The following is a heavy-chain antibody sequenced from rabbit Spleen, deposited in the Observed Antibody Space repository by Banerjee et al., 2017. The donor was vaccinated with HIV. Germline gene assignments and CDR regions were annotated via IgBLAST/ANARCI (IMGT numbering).Heavy chain of an antibody. V-gene: IGHV1S40*01. D-gene: IGHD1-1*01. CDR3: ARDSSSSFSSYGMDL. Sequence: SLEESGGGLVQPEGSLTLTCTASGISFSSSDYMCWVRQAPGKGLEWIACIDAGSSDFSYHATWAKGRFTISKTSSTTVTLQMTSLTAADTATYFCARDSSSSFSSYGMDLWGPGTLVTVS. CDR1: GISFSSSDY. CDR2: IDAGSSDFS. J-gene: IGHJ6*01.